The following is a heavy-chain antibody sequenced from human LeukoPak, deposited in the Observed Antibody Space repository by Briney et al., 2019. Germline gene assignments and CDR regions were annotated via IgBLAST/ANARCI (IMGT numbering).Heavy chain of an antibody. CDR2: IHHSGNT. CDR1: GGSISSDY. J-gene: IGHJ3*02. Sequence: SETLSLTCTVSGGSISSDYWSWIRRPPGRGLEWIGYIHHSGNTNYNPSLTSRVTISVDTSKNQFTLRLSSVTAADTAVYYCARGYYDSSGYSNTFDIWGQGTMVTVSS. CDR3: ARGYYDSSGYSNTFDI. V-gene: IGHV4-59*08. D-gene: IGHD3-22*01.